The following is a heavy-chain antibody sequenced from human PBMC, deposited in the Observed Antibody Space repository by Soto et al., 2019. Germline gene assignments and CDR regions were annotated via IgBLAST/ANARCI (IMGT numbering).Heavy chain of an antibody. CDR3: ASSVRFPRAFDI. J-gene: IGHJ3*02. CDR1: GYTFTSYG. CDR2: ISAYNGNT. Sequence: ASVKVSCKASGYTFTSYGISWVRQAPGQGLEWMGWISAYNGNTNYAQKLQGRVTMTTDTSTSTAYMELRSLRSDDTAVYYCASSVRFPRAFDIWGPGTMDTVSS. D-gene: IGHD3-3*01. V-gene: IGHV1-18*01.